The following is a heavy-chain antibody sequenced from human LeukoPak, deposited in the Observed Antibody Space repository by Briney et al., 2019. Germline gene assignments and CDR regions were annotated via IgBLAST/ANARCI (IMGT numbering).Heavy chain of an antibody. V-gene: IGHV3-48*04. CDR2: ITSSGSTI. CDR1: GFTFSSYT. D-gene: IGHD4-17*01. Sequence: GGSLRLSCAASGFTFSSYTMNWVRQAPGKGLEWVSYITSSGSTIYYADSVKGRFTISRDNAKDSLYLQMNSLRAEDTAVYYCASSVTSDYWGQGTLVTVSS. CDR3: ASSVTSDY. J-gene: IGHJ4*02.